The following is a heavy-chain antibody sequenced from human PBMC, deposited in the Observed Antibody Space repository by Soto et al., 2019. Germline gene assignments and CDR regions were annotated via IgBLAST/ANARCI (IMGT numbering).Heavy chain of an antibody. CDR3: TRVGPIFGVVIHGFDY. CDR1: GFTFGDYA. J-gene: IGHJ4*02. V-gene: IGHV3-49*05. D-gene: IGHD3-3*01. CDR2: IRSKAYGGTT. Sequence: EVQLVESGGGLVKPGRSLRLSCTASGFTFGDYAMSWFRQAPGKGLEWVGFIRSKAYGGTTEYAASVKGRFTISRDDSKSIAYLQMNSLKTEDTAVYYCTRVGPIFGVVIHGFDYWGQGTLVTVSS.